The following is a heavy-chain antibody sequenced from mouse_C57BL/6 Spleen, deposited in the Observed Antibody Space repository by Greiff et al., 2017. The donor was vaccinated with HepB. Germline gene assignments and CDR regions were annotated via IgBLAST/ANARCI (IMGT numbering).Heavy chain of an antibody. V-gene: IGHV1-53*01. J-gene: IGHJ3*01. CDR3: ARGRAYYGSSPWFAY. CDR2: INPSNGGT. D-gene: IGHD1-1*01. CDR1: GYTFTSYW. Sequence: QVQLQQPGPELVKPGASVKLSCKASGYTFTSYWMHWVKQRPGQGLEWIGNINPSNGGTNYNEKFKSKATLTVDKSSSTAYMQLSSLTSEDSAVYYCARGRAYYGSSPWFAYWGQGTLVTVSA.